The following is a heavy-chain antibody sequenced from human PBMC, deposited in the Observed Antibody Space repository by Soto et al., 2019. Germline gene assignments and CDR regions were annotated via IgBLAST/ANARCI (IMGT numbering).Heavy chain of an antibody. CDR3: AKLNLRFLEWLETNDAFDI. Sequence: EVQLLESGGGLVQPGGSLRLSCAASGFTFSSYAMSWVRQAPGKGLEWVSAISGSGGSTYYADSVKGRFTISRDNSKNTLYLQMNSLRAEDTAVYYCAKLNLRFLEWLETNDAFDIWGQGTMVTVSS. CDR1: GFTFSSYA. V-gene: IGHV3-23*01. D-gene: IGHD3-3*01. CDR2: ISGSGGST. J-gene: IGHJ3*02.